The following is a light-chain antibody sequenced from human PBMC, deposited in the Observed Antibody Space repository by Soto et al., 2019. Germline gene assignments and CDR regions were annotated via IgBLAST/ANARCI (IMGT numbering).Light chain of an antibody. CDR1: QSVSSY. CDR2: DAS. CDR3: LHYNDWPRWT. Sequence: EIVFTQSPATLSLSPGERATLSCSASQSVSSYLAWYQQKPGQAPRLLIYDASNRATGIPARFSGSGSGTEFTLTISSLQSEDFAVYYCLHYNDWPRWTFGQGTKVDIK. J-gene: IGKJ1*01. V-gene: IGKV3-11*01.